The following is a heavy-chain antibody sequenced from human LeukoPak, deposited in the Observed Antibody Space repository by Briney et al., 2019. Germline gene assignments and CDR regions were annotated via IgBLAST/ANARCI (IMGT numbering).Heavy chain of an antibody. CDR3: ARGIRFGELYY. J-gene: IGHJ4*02. V-gene: IGHV4-30-2*01. CDR2: IYDSGST. CDR1: GGSISSGGYS. Sequence: SQTLSLTCAVSGGSISSGGYSWSWIRQPPGKGLEWIGYIYDSGSTYYNPSLKSRVTISVDTSKNQFSLKLSSVTAADTAVYYCARGIRFGELYYWGQGTLVTVSS. D-gene: IGHD3-10*01.